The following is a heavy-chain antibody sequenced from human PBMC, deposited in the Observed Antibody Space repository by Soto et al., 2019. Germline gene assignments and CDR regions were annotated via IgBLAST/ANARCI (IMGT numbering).Heavy chain of an antibody. J-gene: IGHJ2*01. V-gene: IGHV1-69*05. CDR3: ARGNHRWLQLWYFDL. CDR1: GGTFSSYT. Sequence: QVQLVQSGAEVKKPGSSVTVSCKASGGTFSSYTISWVRQAPGQGLEWMGGIIPIFGTANYAQKFQGRVTITPDESTSTAYRELSSLRSEDTAVYYCARGNHRWLQLWYFDLWGRGTLVTVSS. CDR2: IIPIFGTA. D-gene: IGHD5-12*01.